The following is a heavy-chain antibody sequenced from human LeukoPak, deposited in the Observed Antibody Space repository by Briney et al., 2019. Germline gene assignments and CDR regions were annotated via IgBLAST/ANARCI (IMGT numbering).Heavy chain of an antibody. J-gene: IGHJ4*02. V-gene: IGHV4-4*07. CDR3: ARSSYGSGSYHFDY. Sequence: SETLSLTCTVSGGSISSYYWSWIRQPAGKGLEWIGRIYTSGSTNYSPSLKSRVTMSVDTSKNQFSLKLSSVTAADTAVYYCARSSYGSGSYHFDYWGQGTLVTVSS. CDR2: IYTSGST. D-gene: IGHD3-10*01. CDR1: GGSISSYY.